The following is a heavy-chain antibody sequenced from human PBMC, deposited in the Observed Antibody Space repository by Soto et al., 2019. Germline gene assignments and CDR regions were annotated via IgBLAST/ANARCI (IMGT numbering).Heavy chain of an antibody. D-gene: IGHD5-18*01. CDR3: ARGRIQLWLHRGSWFDP. V-gene: IGHV1-2*04. CDR1: GYTFTGYY. CDR2: INPNSGGT. Sequence: ASVKVSCKASGYTFTGYYMHWVRQAPGQGLEWMGWINPNSGGTNYAQKFQGWVTMTRDTSISTAYMELSRLRSDDTAVYYCARGRIQLWLHRGSWFDPWGQGTLVTVSS. J-gene: IGHJ5*02.